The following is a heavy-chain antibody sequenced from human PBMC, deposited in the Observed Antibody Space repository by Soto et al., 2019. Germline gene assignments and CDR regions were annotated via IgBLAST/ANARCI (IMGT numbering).Heavy chain of an antibody. J-gene: IGHJ4*02. CDR1: GFSLSTSGVG. Sequence: QITLKESGPTLVKPTQTLTLTCTFSGFSLSTSGVGVGWIRQPPGKALEWLALIYWNDDKRYSPSLKSRLTITKDTSKNQVVLTMTNMDPVDTATYCCAHSPHSGWYGSIDYWGQGTLVTVSS. V-gene: IGHV2-5*01. CDR3: AHSPHSGWYGSIDY. CDR2: IYWNDDK. D-gene: IGHD6-19*01.